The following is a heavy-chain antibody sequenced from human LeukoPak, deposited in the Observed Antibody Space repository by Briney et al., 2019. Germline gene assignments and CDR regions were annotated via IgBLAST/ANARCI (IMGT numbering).Heavy chain of an antibody. J-gene: IGHJ4*02. Sequence: PGRSLRLSCAASGFTFSTYGMQWVRQAPGKGLEWVAVIVGDGSNAHYADSVRGRFTVSRDNSKNTLHLQMNSLRAEDTAVYYCARDSISGDNSLDYWGRGTLVTVSS. CDR1: GFTFSTYG. V-gene: IGHV3-33*05. CDR2: IVGDGSNA. CDR3: ARDSISGDNSLDY. D-gene: IGHD7-27*01.